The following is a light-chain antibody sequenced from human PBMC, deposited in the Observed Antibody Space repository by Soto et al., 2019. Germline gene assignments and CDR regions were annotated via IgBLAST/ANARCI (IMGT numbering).Light chain of an antibody. CDR3: QQSFTTPLT. Sequence: DVQLTHSPSFLSASVGARVTITCRASHDISTALAWYQQKPGKAPNVLINVASTLRSGVPPRFSGIGSGTDLNITINSLQPEDFETYVCQQSFTTPLTFGGGTKVDIK. CDR2: VAS. V-gene: IGKV1-39*01. CDR1: HDISTA. J-gene: IGKJ4*01.